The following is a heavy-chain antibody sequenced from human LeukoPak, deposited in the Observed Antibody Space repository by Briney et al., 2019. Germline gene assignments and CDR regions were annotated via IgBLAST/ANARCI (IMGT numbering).Heavy chain of an antibody. V-gene: IGHV3-23*01. Sequence: GGSLRLSCAASGFTFSSYAMTWVRQAPGKGLEWVSAISGSGTSTYYADSVKGRFTISRDNSKNTLYLQMNSLRAEDTAVYYCAKDIYYYDSSGYYSFDYRGQGTLVTVSS. J-gene: IGHJ4*02. D-gene: IGHD3-22*01. CDR1: GFTFSSYA. CDR2: ISGSGTST. CDR3: AKDIYYYDSSGYYSFDY.